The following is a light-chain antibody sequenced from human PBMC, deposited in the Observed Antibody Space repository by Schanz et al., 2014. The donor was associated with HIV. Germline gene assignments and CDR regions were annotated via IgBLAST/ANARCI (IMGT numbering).Light chain of an antibody. V-gene: IGLV2-14*03. CDR1: TSDIGAYNY. CDR3: SSYKSSSTQIV. CDR2: DVS. Sequence: QSVLTQPASVSGSPGRSITISCTGTTSDIGAYNYVSWYQHHPGKAPKLIIFDVSDRPSGVSNRFSGSKSGNTASLTISGLQAEDEADYFCSSYKSSSTQIVFGGGTKLTVL. J-gene: IGLJ2*01.